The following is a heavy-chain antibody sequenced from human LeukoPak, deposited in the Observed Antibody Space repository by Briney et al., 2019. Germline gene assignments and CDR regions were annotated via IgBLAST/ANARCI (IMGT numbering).Heavy chain of an antibody. D-gene: IGHD4-11*01. CDR3: ARSNEKGTVDY. CDR2: ISWNSGSI. CDR1: GFTFDDYA. J-gene: IGHJ4*02. V-gene: IGHV3-9*01. Sequence: GRSLRLSCAASGFTFDDYAMHWVRQAPGKGLEWVSGISWNSGSIGYADSVKGRFTISRDNAKNSLYLQMNGLRAEDTAVYYCARSNEKGTVDYWGQGTLVTVSS.